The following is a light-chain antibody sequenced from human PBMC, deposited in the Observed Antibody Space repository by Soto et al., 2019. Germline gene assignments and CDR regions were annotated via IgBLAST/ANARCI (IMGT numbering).Light chain of an antibody. Sequence: DIQMTQSPSSLSASVGDRVTITCRASESITYYLNWYQQRPGKAPKLLIYAASSLQSGVTSRFSGGGSGTDFTLTISSLQPEDFATYYCQQVNSYPQTFGQGTRLEI. J-gene: IGKJ5*01. CDR1: ESITYY. V-gene: IGKV1-39*01. CDR2: AAS. CDR3: QQVNSYPQT.